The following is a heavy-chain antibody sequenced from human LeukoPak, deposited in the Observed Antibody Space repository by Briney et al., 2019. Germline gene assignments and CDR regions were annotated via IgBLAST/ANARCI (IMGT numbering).Heavy chain of an antibody. V-gene: IGHV1-2*02. D-gene: IGHD3-10*01. CDR1: GYTFTGYY. J-gene: IGHJ5*02. Sequence: GASVKVSCKASGYTFTGYYMHWVRQAPGQGLEWMGWINPNSGGTNYAQKFQGRVTMTRDTSISTAYMELSSLRSEDTAVYYCARGPARDRVWFGELFSQAPNWFDPWGQGTLVTVSS. CDR3: ARGPARDRVWFGELFSQAPNWFDP. CDR2: INPNSGGT.